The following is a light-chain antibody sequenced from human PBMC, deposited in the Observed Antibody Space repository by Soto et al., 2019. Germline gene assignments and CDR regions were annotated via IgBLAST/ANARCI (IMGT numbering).Light chain of an antibody. CDR2: GAS. J-gene: IGKJ1*01. CDR1: QSISSIY. CDR3: QQYGWT. V-gene: IGKV3-20*01. Sequence: EKMLTKSAGTLSLYQGERATLSCRASQSISSIYLAWYQQKRGQAPSLLIYGASSRAAGIPDRFSGSGSGTDFTLSFRRLEPEDFAIYDCQQYGWTFGQGTKVDIK.